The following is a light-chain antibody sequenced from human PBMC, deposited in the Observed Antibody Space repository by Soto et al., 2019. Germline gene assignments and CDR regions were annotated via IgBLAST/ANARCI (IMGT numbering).Light chain of an antibody. J-gene: IGLJ2*01. CDR1: SSNIGSNY. CDR2: SNN. V-gene: IGLV1-47*02. Sequence: QSALTQPPSASGTPGQRVTISCSGSSSNIGSNYVYWYQQFPGTAPKLLMFSNNQRPSGVPDRFSGSKSGTSASLAISGLRSEDEADYYCAAWDDSLSGVVFGGGTKLTVL. CDR3: AAWDDSLSGVV.